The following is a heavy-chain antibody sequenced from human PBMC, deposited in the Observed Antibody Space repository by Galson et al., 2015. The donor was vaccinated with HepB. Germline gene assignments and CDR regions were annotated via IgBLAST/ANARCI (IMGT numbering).Heavy chain of an antibody. CDR1: GFTFSSYA. V-gene: IGHV3-30-3*01. J-gene: IGHJ4*02. CDR2: ISYDGSNK. Sequence: SLRLSCAASGFTFSSYAMHWVRQAPGKGLEWVAVISYDGSNKYYADSVKGRFTISRDNSKNTLYLQMNSLRAEDTAVYYCARDGTTPWNDGVTYFDYWGQGTLVTVSS. CDR3: ARDGTTPWNDGVTYFDY. D-gene: IGHD1-1*01.